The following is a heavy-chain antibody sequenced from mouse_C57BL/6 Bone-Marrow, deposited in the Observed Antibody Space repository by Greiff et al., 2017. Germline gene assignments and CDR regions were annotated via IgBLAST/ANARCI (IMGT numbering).Heavy chain of an antibody. V-gene: IGHV1-82*01. CDR1: GYAFSSSW. D-gene: IGHD1-1*01. J-gene: IGHJ3*01. Sequence: QVQLQQSGPELVKPGASVKISCKASGYAFSSSWMNWVKQRPGKGLEWIGRIYPGDGDTNYNGKFKGKATLTADKSSSTAYMQLSSLTSEDSAVYFCARSLYYSGISWFAYWGQGTLVTVSA. CDR3: ARSLYYSGISWFAY. CDR2: IYPGDGDT.